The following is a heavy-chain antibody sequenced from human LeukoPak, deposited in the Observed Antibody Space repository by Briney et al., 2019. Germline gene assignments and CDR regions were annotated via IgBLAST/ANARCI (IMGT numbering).Heavy chain of an antibody. CDR2: FFYSGTP. J-gene: IGHJ4*02. Sequence: SETLSLTCTVSGGSISSYFWSWIRQPPGKGLEWIGYFFYSGTPSFNPSLKSRVTISVDTSKNQFSLKLSSVTAADTAVYYCARGVTDTNWGQGTLVTVSS. D-gene: IGHD2-2*01. CDR1: GGSISSYF. CDR3: ARGVTDTN. V-gene: IGHV4-59*12.